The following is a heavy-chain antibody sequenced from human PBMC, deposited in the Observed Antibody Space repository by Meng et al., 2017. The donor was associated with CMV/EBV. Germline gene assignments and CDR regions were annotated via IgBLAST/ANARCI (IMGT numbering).Heavy chain of an antibody. CDR3: ARAQYSSSCDY. V-gene: IGHV4-30-4*08. D-gene: IGHD6-13*01. Sequence: QVQRQESVPGLGKPSQTPPRTCTVSGGSISSGDYYWSWLRQPPGKGLEWIGYIYYSGSTYYNPSLKSRVTISVDTSKNQFSLKHSSVTAADTAVYYCARAQYSSSCDYWGQGTLVTVSS. CDR1: GGSISSGDYY. J-gene: IGHJ4*02. CDR2: IYYSGST.